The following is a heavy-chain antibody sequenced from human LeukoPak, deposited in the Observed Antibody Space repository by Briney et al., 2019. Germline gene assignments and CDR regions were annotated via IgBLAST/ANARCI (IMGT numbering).Heavy chain of an antibody. D-gene: IGHD6-13*01. V-gene: IGHV3-7*01. J-gene: IGHJ4*02. CDR3: ARDSAAGYYFDY. Sequence: GGSLRLSCAAYGFTFTNYWLTWVRQAPGKGLEWVANINQDGGTEYYVDSMKGRFTISRDNSKNTLYLQMNSLRAEDTAVYYCARDSAAGYYFDYWGQGTLVTVSS. CDR2: INQDGGTE. CDR1: GFTFTNYW.